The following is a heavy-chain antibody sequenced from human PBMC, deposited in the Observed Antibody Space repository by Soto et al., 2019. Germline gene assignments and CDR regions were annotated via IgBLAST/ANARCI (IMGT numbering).Heavy chain of an antibody. V-gene: IGHV4-59*12. CDR2: MYNTGST. CDR3: ARDALSRDSI. D-gene: IGHD3-22*01. J-gene: IGHJ4*02. CDR1: GGSISSYY. Sequence: PSETLSLTCTVSGGSISSYYWSWIRQPPGKGLEWIGYMYNTGSTIYNPSLKSRVTISVDTSKNQFSLKLSSVTAADTAVYYCARDALSRDSIWGQGTLVTVSS.